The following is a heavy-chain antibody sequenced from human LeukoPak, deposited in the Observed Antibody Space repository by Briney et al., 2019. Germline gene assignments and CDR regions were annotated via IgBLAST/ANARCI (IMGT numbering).Heavy chain of an antibody. CDR3: AFSGLSTIVY. V-gene: IGHV3-48*03. CDR2: VSSSCSTT. J-gene: IGHJ4*02. D-gene: IGHD2-15*01. CDR1: GFNLINYG. Sequence: GGSLRLSCAASGFNLINYGINWVRHAPAKGQEWVSYVSSSCSTTDYADAVKGRFTISRDNTKKSLYLQMNSLRAEDTAVYYCAFSGLSTIVYWGQGTLVTVSS.